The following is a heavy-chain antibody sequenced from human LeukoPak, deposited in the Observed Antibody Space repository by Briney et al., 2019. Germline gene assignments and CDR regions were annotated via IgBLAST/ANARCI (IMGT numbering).Heavy chain of an antibody. Sequence: PGGSLRLSCAASGFTFSSYWMHWVRHAPGKGLVWVSRINCEGISTSYADSVKGRFTISRDNAKNTLYLQMNSLRAEDTAVYFCAKATPDFGWSMGAFEIWGQGTMVAVS. V-gene: IGHV3-74*01. D-gene: IGHD6-19*01. J-gene: IGHJ3*02. CDR1: GFTFSSYW. CDR2: INCEGIST. CDR3: AKATPDFGWSMGAFEI.